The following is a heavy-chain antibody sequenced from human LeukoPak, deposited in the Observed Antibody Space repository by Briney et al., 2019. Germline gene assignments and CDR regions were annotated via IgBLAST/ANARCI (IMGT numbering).Heavy chain of an antibody. CDR1: GFTFSSYA. D-gene: IGHD3-16*02. Sequence: SGGSLRLSCAASGFTFSSYAMSWVRQAPGKGLEWVSAISGSGGSTYYADSVKGRFTISRDNSKNTLYLQMNSLRAEDTAVYYRAKSYRLLLPFDYWGQGTLVTVSS. CDR3: AKSYRLLLPFDY. J-gene: IGHJ4*02. V-gene: IGHV3-23*01. CDR2: ISGSGGST.